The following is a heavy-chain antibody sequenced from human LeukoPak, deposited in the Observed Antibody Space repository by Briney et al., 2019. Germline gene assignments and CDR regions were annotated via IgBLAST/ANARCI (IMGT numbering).Heavy chain of an antibody. CDR1: GFTFNNYA. Sequence: PGGSLRLSCAASGFTFNNYAMAWVRHAPGRGLELVSAITGSGGDTYHADSVRGRFTISRDNSKNTLYLQMNSLRPEDTALYYCAKGSRDSRPYYFDFWGQEILVTVSS. V-gene: IGHV3-23*01. D-gene: IGHD3-3*01. CDR2: ITGSGGDT. CDR3: AKGSRDSRPYYFDF. J-gene: IGHJ4*02.